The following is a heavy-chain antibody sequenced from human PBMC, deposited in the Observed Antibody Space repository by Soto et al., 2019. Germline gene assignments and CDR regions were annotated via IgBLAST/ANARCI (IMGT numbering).Heavy chain of an antibody. J-gene: IGHJ6*02. D-gene: IGHD6-13*01. V-gene: IGHV3-21*01. CDR2: ISSGSSYI. CDR3: ARGMYSSMDV. Sequence: EVQLVESGGGLVKPGGCLRLYCAASGFSFGSFSMTWVRQAPGKGLEWVSSISSGSSYIYYADSVKGRFTISRENAKNSLSLQMNSLRAEDTAVYYCARGMYSSMDVWGQGTTVTVSS. CDR1: GFSFGSFS.